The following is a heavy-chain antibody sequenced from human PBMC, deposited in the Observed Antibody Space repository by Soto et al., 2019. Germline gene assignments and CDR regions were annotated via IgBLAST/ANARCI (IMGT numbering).Heavy chain of an antibody. CDR3: ARGGAAIFGVVLPLDY. D-gene: IGHD3-3*01. CDR1: GYTFTSYD. V-gene: IGHV1-8*01. Sequence: QVQLVQSGAEVKKPGASVKVSCKASGYTFTSYDINWVRQATGQGLEWMGWMNPNSGNTGYAQKFQGRVTMTRNTSISTAYMELTSLISEDTAVYYCARGGAAIFGVVLPLDYWGQGTLVTVSS. J-gene: IGHJ4*02. CDR2: MNPNSGNT.